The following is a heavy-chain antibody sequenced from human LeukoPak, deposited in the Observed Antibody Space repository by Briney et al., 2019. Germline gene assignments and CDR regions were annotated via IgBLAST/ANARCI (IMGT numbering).Heavy chain of an antibody. CDR2: IYYSGST. CDR3: ARHPSYYYDSSGYYGNDAFDI. CDR1: GGSISSYY. D-gene: IGHD3-22*01. Sequence: PSETLSLTCTVSGGSISSYYWSWIRQPPGKGLEWIGYIYYSGSTNYNPSLKSRVTISVDTSENQFSLKLSSVTAADTAVYYCARHPSYYYDSSGYYGNDAFDIWGQGTMVTVSS. J-gene: IGHJ3*02. V-gene: IGHV4-59*08.